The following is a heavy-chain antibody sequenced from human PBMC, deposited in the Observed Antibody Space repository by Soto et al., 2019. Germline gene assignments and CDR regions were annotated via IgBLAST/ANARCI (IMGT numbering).Heavy chain of an antibody. CDR3: ARLITGRHYYYVGMDV. V-gene: IGHV4-59*01. Sequence: SETLSLTCTVSGGSISSYYWSWIRQPPGKGLEWIGYIYYSGNTNYNHSLKSRVTISVDTSKNQFSLKLSSVTAADTAVYYCARLITGRHYYYVGMDVWGQGTTVTVSS. D-gene: IGHD1-1*01. CDR2: IYYSGNT. CDR1: GGSISSYY. J-gene: IGHJ6*02.